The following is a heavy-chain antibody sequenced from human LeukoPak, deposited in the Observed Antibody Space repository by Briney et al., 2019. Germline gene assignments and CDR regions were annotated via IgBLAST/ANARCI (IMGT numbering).Heavy chain of an antibody. CDR1: GGSISSYY. CDR2: IYTSGST. D-gene: IGHD3-9*01. CDR3: AREIPPTGYTDY. Sequence: SETLSLTCTVPGGSISSYYWSWIRQPAGKGLEWIGRIYTSGSTNYNPSLKSRVTMSVDTSKNQFSLKLSSVTAADTAVYYCAREIPPTGYTDYWGQGTLVTVSS. V-gene: IGHV4-4*07. J-gene: IGHJ4*02.